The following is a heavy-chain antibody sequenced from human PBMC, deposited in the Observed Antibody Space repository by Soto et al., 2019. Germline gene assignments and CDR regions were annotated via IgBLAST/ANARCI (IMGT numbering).Heavy chain of an antibody. D-gene: IGHD3-9*01. CDR2: INHSGST. J-gene: IGHJ4*02. CDR3: ARGSRVVLRYVDWFEKGTGSPFDY. Sequence: SETLSLTCAVYGGSFSGYYWSWIRQPPGKRLEWIGEINHSGSTNYNPSLKSRVTISVDTSKNQFSLKLSSVAAADTAVYYWARGSRVVLRYVDWFEKGTGSPFDYWGQGTLVTVSS. V-gene: IGHV4-34*01. CDR1: GGSFSGYY.